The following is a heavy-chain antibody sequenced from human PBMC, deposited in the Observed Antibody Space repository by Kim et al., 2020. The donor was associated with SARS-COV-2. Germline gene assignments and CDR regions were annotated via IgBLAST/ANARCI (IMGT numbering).Heavy chain of an antibody. Sequence: AGSVKGRFTSSRDNDKNTVYLQMNSLKAEDTAMYYCARGAVVRRGRYYFDCWGQGTLVTVSS. D-gene: IGHD2-15*01. CDR3: ARGAVVRRGRYYFDC. V-gene: IGHV3-74*01. J-gene: IGHJ4*02.